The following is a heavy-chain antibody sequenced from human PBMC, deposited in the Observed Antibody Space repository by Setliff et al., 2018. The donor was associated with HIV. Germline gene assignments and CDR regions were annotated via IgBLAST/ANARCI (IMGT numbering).Heavy chain of an antibody. CDR1: GFTFSNYW. CDR2: IKNDGSET. Sequence: GGSLRLSCAASGFTFSNYWMDWVRQVPGKGLEWVATIKNDGSETYYVDSVKGRFTISRDNARTSMYLQMNSLRAEDTAVYFCVRAPPNSEYWGRGTLVTVSS. V-gene: IGHV3-7*01. J-gene: IGHJ4*02. CDR3: VRAPPNSEY.